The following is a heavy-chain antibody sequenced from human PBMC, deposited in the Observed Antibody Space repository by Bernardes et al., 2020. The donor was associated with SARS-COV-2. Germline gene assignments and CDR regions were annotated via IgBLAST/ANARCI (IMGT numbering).Heavy chain of an antibody. J-gene: IGHJ2*01. CDR2: IDTADNT. D-gene: IGHD2-21*02. Sequence: GGSLRLSCTSSGFTLSLYNVHWVRQTTGKGLEWVSTIDTADNTYCPDSVRGRFTISRDTAENSLHLQMKSLTAGDTAVYYCARNPTTASAGWWYFDLWGRGTRVTVSS. V-gene: IGHV3-13*01. CDR3: ARNPTTASAGWWYFDL. CDR1: GFTLSLYN.